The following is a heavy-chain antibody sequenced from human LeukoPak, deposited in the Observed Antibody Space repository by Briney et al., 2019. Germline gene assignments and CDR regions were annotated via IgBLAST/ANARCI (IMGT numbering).Heavy chain of an antibody. V-gene: IGHV1-2*02. J-gene: IGHJ3*02. CDR3: ARSRMSDAFDI. D-gene: IGHD2-2*01. Sequence: GASVKVSCKASGYTFTGYYMHWVRQAPGQGLEWMGWINPNIGDRNYAQKFQGRVTMTRDTSISTAYMELSRLRSDDTALYYCARSRMSDAFDIWGQGTMVTVSS. CDR1: GYTFTGYY. CDR2: INPNIGDR.